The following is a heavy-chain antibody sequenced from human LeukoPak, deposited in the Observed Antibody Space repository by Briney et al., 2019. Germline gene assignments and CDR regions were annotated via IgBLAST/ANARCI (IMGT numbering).Heavy chain of an antibody. Sequence: GSSVKVSCKASGGTFSSYAISWVRQAPGQGLEWMGGIIPIFGTANYAQKFQGRVTITADKSTSTAYMELSSLRSEDTAVYYCARDMVRGVISRFDYWGQGTLVTVSS. D-gene: IGHD3-10*01. CDR1: GGTFSSYA. CDR3: ARDMVRGVISRFDY. J-gene: IGHJ4*02. CDR2: IIPIFGTA. V-gene: IGHV1-69*06.